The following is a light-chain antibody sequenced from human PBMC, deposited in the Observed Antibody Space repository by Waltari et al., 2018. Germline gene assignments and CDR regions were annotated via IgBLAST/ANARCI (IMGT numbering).Light chain of an antibody. Sequence: IQMTQSPSALSASVGDRVTISCRASQYIYSNLAWYQQKPGEAPRLLLYAASSLQRGIPSRFSGSRSGTDFTLTISSLQPEDSAAYFCQHYYDNPPTFGQGTKVEIK. CDR1: QYIYSN. CDR2: AAS. V-gene: IGKV1-6*01. J-gene: IGKJ1*01. CDR3: QHYYDNPPT.